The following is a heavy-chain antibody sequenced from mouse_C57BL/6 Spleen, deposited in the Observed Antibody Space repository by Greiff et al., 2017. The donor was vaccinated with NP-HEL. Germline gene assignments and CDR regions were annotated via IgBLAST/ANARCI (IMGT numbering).Heavy chain of an antibody. CDR1: GYTFTSYG. CDR2: IYPRSGNT. J-gene: IGHJ2*01. D-gene: IGHD2-2*01. Sequence: QVQLQQSGAELARPGASVKLSCKASGYTFTSYGISWVKQRTGQGLEWIGEIYPRSGNTYYNEKFKGKATLTADKSSSTAYMELRSLTSEDSAVYFCARRGLRRDYFDYWGQGTTLTVSS. V-gene: IGHV1-81*01. CDR3: ARRGLRRDYFDY.